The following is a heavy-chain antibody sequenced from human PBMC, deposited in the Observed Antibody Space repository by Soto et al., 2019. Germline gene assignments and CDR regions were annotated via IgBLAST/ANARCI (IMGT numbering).Heavy chain of an antibody. D-gene: IGHD6-19*01. V-gene: IGHV3-21*01. CDR1: GFTFSSYA. J-gene: IGHJ1*01. CDR2: ISSSSSNT. CDR3: ARDAAIAVAEYFQH. Sequence: GGSLRLSCAASGFTFSSYAMSWVRQAPGKGLEWVSSISSSSSNTYYADSVKGRFTISRDNAKNSLYLQMNSLRAEDTAVYYCARDAAIAVAEYFQHWGQGTLVTLSS.